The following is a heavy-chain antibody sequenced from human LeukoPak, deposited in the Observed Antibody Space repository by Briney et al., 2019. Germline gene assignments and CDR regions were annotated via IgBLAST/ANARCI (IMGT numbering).Heavy chain of an antibody. Sequence: PSETLSLTCSASGGSISHYYWTWIRQPPGQGLEWIGYIYYSGSTNYNPSLKSRVTISVDTSKNQFSLKLSSVTAADTAVYYCARGRSSMVRGYYYYMDVWGKGTTVTISS. CDR3: ARGRSSMVRGYYYYMDV. V-gene: IGHV4-59*01. CDR2: IYYSGST. CDR1: GGSISHYY. D-gene: IGHD3-10*01. J-gene: IGHJ6*03.